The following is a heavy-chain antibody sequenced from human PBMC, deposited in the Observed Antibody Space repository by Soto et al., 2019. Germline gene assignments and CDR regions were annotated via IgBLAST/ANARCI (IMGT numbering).Heavy chain of an antibody. CDR2: ISGSGGST. V-gene: IGHV3-23*01. CDR3: AKVWQWLVRHAFDI. D-gene: IGHD6-19*01. CDR1: GFTFSSYA. J-gene: IGHJ3*02. Sequence: GGSLRLSCAASGFTFSSYAMSWVRQAPGKGLEWVSAISGSGGSTYYAASVKGRFTISRDNSKTTLYLQMNSLRAEDTAVYYCAKVWQWLVRHAFDIWRQRTMVTVSS.